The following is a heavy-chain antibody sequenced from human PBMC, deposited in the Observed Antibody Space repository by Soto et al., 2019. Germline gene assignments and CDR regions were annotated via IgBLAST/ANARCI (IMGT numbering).Heavy chain of an antibody. CDR3: AKPGYCSGGSCYVSGTSRYYFDY. D-gene: IGHD2-15*01. CDR1: GFTFNNYA. Sequence: GGSLRLSCATSGFTFNNYAMAWVRQAPGKGLEWVSDISASGGSTYYADSVKGRFTISRDNSKNTIYLQMNGLRAEDTAVYYCAKPGYCSGGSCYVSGTSRYYFDYWGQGALATVSS. J-gene: IGHJ4*02. CDR2: ISASGGST. V-gene: IGHV3-23*01.